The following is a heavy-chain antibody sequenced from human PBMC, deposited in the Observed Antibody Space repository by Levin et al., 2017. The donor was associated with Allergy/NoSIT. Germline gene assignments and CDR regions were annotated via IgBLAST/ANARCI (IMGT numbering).Heavy chain of an antibody. D-gene: IGHD5-18*01. CDR1: GFTFSSYG. CDR2: ISYDGSDK. J-gene: IGHJ2*01. V-gene: IGHV3-30*18. CDR3: AKGGYTYGSLGWSFDL. Sequence: PGGSLRLSCAASGFTFSSYGMHWVRQAPGKGLEWVAVISYDGSDKYYAYSVKGRFTISRDNSKNTLYLQMNSLRAEDTAVYYCAKGGYTYGSLGWSFDLWGRGTLVTVSS.